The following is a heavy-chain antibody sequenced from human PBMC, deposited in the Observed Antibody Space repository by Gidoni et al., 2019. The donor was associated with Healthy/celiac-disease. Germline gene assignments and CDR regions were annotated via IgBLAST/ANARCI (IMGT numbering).Heavy chain of an antibody. V-gene: IGHV1-2*02. CDR2: INPNSGGT. J-gene: IGHJ4*02. D-gene: IGHD3-22*01. CDR1: GYTFTGYY. Sequence: QVQLVQSGAEVKKPGASVKVSCKASGYTFTGYYMHWVRQAPGQGLEWMGWINPNSGGTNYAQKFQGRVTMTRDTSISTAYMELSRLRSDDTAVYYCARDRYYYDSSGYSDYCGQGTLVTVSS. CDR3: ARDRYYYDSSGYSDY.